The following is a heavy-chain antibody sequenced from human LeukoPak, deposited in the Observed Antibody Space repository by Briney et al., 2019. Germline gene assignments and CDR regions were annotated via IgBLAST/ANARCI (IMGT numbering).Heavy chain of an antibody. CDR1: GGSINSCRYY. Sequence: SETLSLTCTLSGGSINSCRYYWGRIRQPPGKGLEWNGRMCYTGSTYYNPSLKSRVTISIDTSKSQFSLKLSSVTAADTAVYYCARVNYYDSSGAYYYMDVWGRGTTVTVSS. CDR3: ARVNYYDSSGAYYYMDV. J-gene: IGHJ6*03. V-gene: IGHV4-39*07. CDR2: MCYTGST. D-gene: IGHD3-22*01.